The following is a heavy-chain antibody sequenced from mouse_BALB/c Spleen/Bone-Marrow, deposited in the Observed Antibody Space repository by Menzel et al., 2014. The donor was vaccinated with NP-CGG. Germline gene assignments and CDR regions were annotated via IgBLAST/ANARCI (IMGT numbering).Heavy chain of an antibody. V-gene: IGHV5-17*02. D-gene: IGHD2-4*01. CDR3: TRKGALITHYYAMDY. J-gene: IGHJ4*01. CDR2: ISSGSSTI. Sequence: EVQLVESGGGLVQPGGSRKLSCAASGFTFSSFGMHWVRQAPEKGLEWVAYISSGSSTIYYADTVKGRFTISRDNPKNTLFLQMTSLRSDDTAMYYCTRKGALITHYYAMDYWGQGTSVTVSS. CDR1: GFTFSSFG.